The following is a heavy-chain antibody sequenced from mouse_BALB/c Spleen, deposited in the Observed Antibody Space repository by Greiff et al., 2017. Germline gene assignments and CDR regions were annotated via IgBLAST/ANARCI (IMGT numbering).Heavy chain of an antibody. J-gene: IGHJ2*01. CDR1: GFTFSSYG. CDR3: ARHRGGDY. Sequence: DVMLVESGGDLVKPGGSLKLSCAASGFTFSSYGMSWVRQTPDKRLEWVATISSGGSYTYYPDSVKGRFTISRDNAKNTLYLQMSSLKSEDTAMYYCARHRGGDYWGQGTTLTVSS. V-gene: IGHV5-6*02. CDR2: ISSGGSYT.